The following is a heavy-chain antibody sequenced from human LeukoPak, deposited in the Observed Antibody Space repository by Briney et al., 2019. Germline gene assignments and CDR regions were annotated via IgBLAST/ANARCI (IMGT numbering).Heavy chain of an antibody. CDR2: IIPIFGTA. Sequence: SVKVSCKASGGTFSSYAISWVRQAPGQGLEWMGGIIPIFGTANYAQRFQGRVTITTDESTSTAYMELSSLRSEDTAVYYCARDYHGQTGELDYWGQGTLVTVSS. CDR1: GGTFSSYA. J-gene: IGHJ4*02. V-gene: IGHV1-69*05. CDR3: ARDYHGQTGELDY. D-gene: IGHD1-1*01.